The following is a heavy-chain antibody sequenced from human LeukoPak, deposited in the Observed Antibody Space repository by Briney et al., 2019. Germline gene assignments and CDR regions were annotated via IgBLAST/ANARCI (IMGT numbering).Heavy chain of an antibody. D-gene: IGHD3-22*01. V-gene: IGHV1-69*06. CDR2: IIPIFGTA. J-gene: IGHJ5*02. Sequence: SVKVSCKASGGTFSSYAISWVRQAPGQGLEWMGGIIPIFGTANYAQKFQGRVTMTEDTSTNTAYMELSSLTSADTAVYYCATDSRYFDTNRYFDPWGQGTLTTVSS. CDR3: ATDSRYFDTNRYFDP. CDR1: GGTFSSYA.